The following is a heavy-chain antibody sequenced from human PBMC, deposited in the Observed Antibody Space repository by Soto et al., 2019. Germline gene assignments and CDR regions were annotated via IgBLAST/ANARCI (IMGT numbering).Heavy chain of an antibody. D-gene: IGHD6-6*01. CDR2: ISGSGGST. J-gene: IGHJ4*02. CDR3: AKDLSSIAAASSGY. Sequence: EVQLLESGGGLVQPGGSLRPSCQAPGFTFSSYAMSWVPQAPGKGLEWVSAISGSGGSTYYADPVKGRFTISRDNSKNTLYLQMNSLRAEDTAVYYCAKDLSSIAAASSGYWGQGTLVTVSS. CDR1: GFTFSSYA. V-gene: IGHV3-23*01.